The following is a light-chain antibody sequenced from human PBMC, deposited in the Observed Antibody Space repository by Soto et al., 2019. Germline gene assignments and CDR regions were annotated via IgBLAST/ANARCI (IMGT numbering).Light chain of an antibody. CDR2: GAS. Sequence: EIVLTQSPGTLSLSPGERATLSCRASQSVSSSYLAWYQQKPGQAPRLLIYGASNRATGIPDRISGSGSGTDFTLTISRLEPEDLAVYYCQQYGSSPWTFGQGTKVEIK. CDR1: QSVSSSY. V-gene: IGKV3-20*01. J-gene: IGKJ1*01. CDR3: QQYGSSPWT.